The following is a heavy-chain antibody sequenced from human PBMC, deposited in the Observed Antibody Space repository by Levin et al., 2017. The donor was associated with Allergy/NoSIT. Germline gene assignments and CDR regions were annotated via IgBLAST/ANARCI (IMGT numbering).Heavy chain of an antibody. J-gene: IGHJ4*02. CDR1: GFTFSSYG. CDR2: VSYDGIYK. CDR3: VRYNEPSWEY. Sequence: GGSLRLSCAASGFTFSSYGMHWVRQAPGKGLEWVAVVSYDGIYKFYADSVRGRFTVSRDNSKNTLYLQMNSLRDEDTAVYYCVRYNEPSWEYWGQGTLVTVSS. D-gene: IGHD1-14*01. V-gene: IGHV3-33*01.